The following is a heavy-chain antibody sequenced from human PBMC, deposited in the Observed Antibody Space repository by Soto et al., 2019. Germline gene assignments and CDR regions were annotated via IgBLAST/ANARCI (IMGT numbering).Heavy chain of an antibody. J-gene: IGHJ6*02. Sequence: PGGSLRLSCAASGFTFSIYSMNWVRQAPGKGLEWVSAISSSSSYIYYEDSVKGRFTISRDNAKNSLYLQMNSLRAEDTAVYYCARVAAWYSSSAGYYYGMDVWGQGTTVTVSS. CDR2: ISSSSSYI. D-gene: IGHD6-13*01. V-gene: IGHV3-21*01. CDR1: GFTFSIYS. CDR3: ARVAAWYSSSAGYYYGMDV.